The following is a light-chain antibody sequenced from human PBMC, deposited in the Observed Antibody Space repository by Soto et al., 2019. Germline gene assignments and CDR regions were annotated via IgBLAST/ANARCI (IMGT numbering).Light chain of an antibody. CDR1: EDIRVY. V-gene: IGKV1-33*01. J-gene: IGKJ4*01. CDR2: DGS. Sequence: DVQMTQSPSSLSASVGDRVTVTCQASEDIRVYLNWYQQKPGRAPKLLIYDGSNLEAGVPSRFSGGGSGTDFTFIISSLQPEDIATYYCQQYDKIPATFGGGAKVEMK. CDR3: QQYDKIPAT.